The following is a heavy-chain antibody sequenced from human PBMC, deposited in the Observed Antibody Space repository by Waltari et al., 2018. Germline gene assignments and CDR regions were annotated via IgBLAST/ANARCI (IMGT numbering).Heavy chain of an antibody. J-gene: IGHJ4*02. CDR1: GGSFSGYY. D-gene: IGHD3-22*01. CDR3: ARLKRRAPMIVGQYYFDY. Sequence: QVQLQQWGAGLLKPSETLSLTCAVYGGSFSGYYWSWIRQPPGKGLEWIGEINHSGSTNYNPSLKSRVTISVDTSKNQFSRKLSSVTAADTAVYYCARLKRRAPMIVGQYYFDYWGQGTLVTVSS. CDR2: INHSGST. V-gene: IGHV4-34*01.